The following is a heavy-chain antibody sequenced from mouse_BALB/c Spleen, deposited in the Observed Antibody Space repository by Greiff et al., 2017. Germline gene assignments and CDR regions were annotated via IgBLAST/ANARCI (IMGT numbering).Heavy chain of an antibody. CDR1: GFTFSSYT. Sequence: EVQVVESGGGLVKPGGSLKLSCAASGFTFSSYTMSWVRQTPEKRLEWVATISSGGSYTYYPDSVKGRFTISRDNAKNTLYLQMSSLKSEDTAMYYCTRVPGGYDGYAMDYWGQGTSVTVSS. J-gene: IGHJ4*01. V-gene: IGHV5-6-4*01. D-gene: IGHD2-14*01. CDR2: ISSGGSYT. CDR3: TRVPGGYDGYAMDY.